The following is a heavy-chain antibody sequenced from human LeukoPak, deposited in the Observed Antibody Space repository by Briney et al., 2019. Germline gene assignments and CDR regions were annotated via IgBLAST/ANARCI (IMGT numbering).Heavy chain of an antibody. Sequence: PSETLSLTCAVSGGSISSGGYSWSWIRQPPGKGLEWIGEINHSGSTNYNPSLKSRVTISVDTSKNQFSLKLSSVTAADTAVYYCARGRDSYYYDSSGYYLLYWGQGTLVTVSS. CDR1: GGSISSGGYS. V-gene: IGHV4-30-2*01. D-gene: IGHD3-22*01. CDR2: INHSGST. J-gene: IGHJ4*02. CDR3: ARGRDSYYYDSSGYYLLY.